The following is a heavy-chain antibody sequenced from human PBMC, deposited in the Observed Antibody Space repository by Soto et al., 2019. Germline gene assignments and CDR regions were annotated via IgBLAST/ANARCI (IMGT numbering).Heavy chain of an antibody. CDR3: ARDYGSSGKAPWAPNWFDP. CDR1: GGTFSSYA. V-gene: IGHV1-69*01. J-gene: IGHJ5*02. D-gene: IGHD3-22*01. CDR2: IIPIFGTA. Sequence: QVQLVQSGAEVKKPGSSVKVSCKASGGTFSSYAISWVRQAPGQGLEWMGGIIPIFGTANYAQKFQGRVTITADESKSTAYMELSSLRSEDTAVYYCARDYGSSGKAPWAPNWFDPWGQGTLVTVSS.